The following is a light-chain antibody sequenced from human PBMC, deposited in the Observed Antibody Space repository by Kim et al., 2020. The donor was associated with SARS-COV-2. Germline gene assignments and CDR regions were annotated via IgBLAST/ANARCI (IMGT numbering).Light chain of an antibody. J-gene: IGLJ1*01. CDR2: S. CDR1: GRVVGSYKS. Sequence: PGRCGTISCTGTGRVVGSYKSLSWYQPHPGKAPRLINVSERAPGVSSRFSGSQSGNTASLTISGLRAEDEADYYCSSHTPSSTYVFGAGTKVTVL. CDR3: SSHTPSSTYV. V-gene: IGLV2-14*04.